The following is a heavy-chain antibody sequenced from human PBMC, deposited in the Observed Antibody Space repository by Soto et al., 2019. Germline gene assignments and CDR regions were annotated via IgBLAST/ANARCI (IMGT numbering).Heavy chain of an antibody. J-gene: IGHJ5*02. CDR1: GYGFTDYY. D-gene: IGHD4-17*01. V-gene: IGHV1-2*02. CDR3: ARVANGCDP. CDR2: TNLDSGGT. Sequence: GSSEKVSSRGAGYGFTDYYMHWVRQAPGQGLEWMGWTNLDSGGTHYAQKFQGRVTMTRDTSISIAYMELSGLRSDDTAVYYCARVANGCDPWGQGTLVSVSS.